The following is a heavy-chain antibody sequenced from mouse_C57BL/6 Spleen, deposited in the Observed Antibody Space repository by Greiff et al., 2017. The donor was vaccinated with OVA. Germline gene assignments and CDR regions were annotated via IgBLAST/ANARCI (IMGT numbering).Heavy chain of an antibody. V-gene: IGHV2-9*01. D-gene: IGHD3-2*02. J-gene: IGHJ4*01. Sequence: VKLMESGPGLVAPSQSLSITCTVSGFSLTSYGVDWVRQPPGKGLEWLGVIWGGGSTNYNSALMSRLSISKDNSKSQVFLKMNSLQTDDTAMYYCAKHIDSSGYVDYAMDYWGQGTSVTVSS. CDR2: IWGGGST. CDR3: AKHIDSSGYVDYAMDY. CDR1: GFSLTSYG.